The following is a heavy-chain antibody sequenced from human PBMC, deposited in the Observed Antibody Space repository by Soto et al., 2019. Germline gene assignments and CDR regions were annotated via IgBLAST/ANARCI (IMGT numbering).Heavy chain of an antibody. Sequence: ASVKVSCKASGYTFTSYTMHWVRQAPGQRLEWMGWINAGSGNTKFSQKFQGRVTITRDTSASTAYIELSSLRSEDTAVYYCAREDRDRETGLVPAAIDGMDVWGQGTTVTVSS. CDR2: INAGSGNT. CDR3: AREDRDRETGLVPAAIDGMDV. D-gene: IGHD2-2*01. J-gene: IGHJ6*02. V-gene: IGHV1-3*01. CDR1: GYTFTSYT.